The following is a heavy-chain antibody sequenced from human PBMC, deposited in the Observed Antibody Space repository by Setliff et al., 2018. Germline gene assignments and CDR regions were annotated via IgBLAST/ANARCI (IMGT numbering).Heavy chain of an antibody. CDR1: GGSFNVYF. CDR2: ISHSGST. CDR3: ARVDFTMIQGVIGH. J-gene: IGHJ1*01. V-gene: IGHV4-34*01. D-gene: IGHD3-10*01. Sequence: SETLSLTCAVYGGSFNVYFWSWIRQPPGKGLEWIGEISHSGSTNYKPSLKSRVTMSVDKSKNQFSLKLTSVTAADTAVYYCARVDFTMIQGVIGHWGQGTLVTVSS.